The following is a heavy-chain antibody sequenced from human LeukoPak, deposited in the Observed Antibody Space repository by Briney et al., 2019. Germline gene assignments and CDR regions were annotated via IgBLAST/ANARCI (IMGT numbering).Heavy chain of an antibody. D-gene: IGHD3-10*01. Sequence: QSGGPLRLSCAASGFTFSSYAMHWVRQAPGKGLEWVAVISYDGSNKYYADSVKGRFTISRDNSKNTLYLQMNSLRAEDTAVYYCARDYYGSGSPGGMDVWGQGTTVTVSS. V-gene: IGHV3-30-3*01. CDR1: GFTFSSYA. J-gene: IGHJ6*02. CDR2: ISYDGSNK. CDR3: ARDYYGSGSPGGMDV.